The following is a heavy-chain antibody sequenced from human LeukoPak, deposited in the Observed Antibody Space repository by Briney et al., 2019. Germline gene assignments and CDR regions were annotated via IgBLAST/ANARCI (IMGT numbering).Heavy chain of an antibody. V-gene: IGHV3-15*01. J-gene: IGHJ4*02. CDR1: GFTFSNAW. Sequence: GGSLRLSCAASGFTFSNAWMNWVRQAPGKGLEWVGRIKSKTDGETTDYAAPVNGRFTISRDDSENTLYLQMDSLKSDDTAVYYCSTAVGYWGQGTLVTVSS. D-gene: IGHD1-26*01. CDR3: STAVGY. CDR2: IKSKTDGETT.